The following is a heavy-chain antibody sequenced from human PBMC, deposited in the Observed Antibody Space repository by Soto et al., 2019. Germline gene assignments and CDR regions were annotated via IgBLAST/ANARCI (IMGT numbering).Heavy chain of an antibody. CDR3: ARDPVVVVVAATSLGMDV. V-gene: IGHV3-7*03. CDR2: IKQDGSEK. Sequence: EVQLVESGGGLVQPGGSLRLSCAASGFTFSSYWMSWVRQAPGKGLEWVANIKQDGSEKYYVDSVKGRFTISRDNAKNSLYLQMNSQRAEDTAVYYCARDPVVVVVAATSLGMDVWGQGTTVTVSS. CDR1: GFTFSSYW. J-gene: IGHJ6*02. D-gene: IGHD2-15*01.